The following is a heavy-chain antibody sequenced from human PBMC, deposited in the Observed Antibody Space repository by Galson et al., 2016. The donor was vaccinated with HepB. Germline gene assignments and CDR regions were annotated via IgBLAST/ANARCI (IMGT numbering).Heavy chain of an antibody. CDR2: IDPSDSFS. CDR1: GYSFTSYW. V-gene: IGHV5-10-1*01. Sequence: QSGAEVKKPGESLRISCKGSGYSFTSYWITWVRQMPGKGLEWMGRIDPSDSFSNYSPSFQGHVSMSVDKSISTAYLQWSSLEASDTATYYCARRNMVVEPAAIPLSRYYYTHCMDVWGKGTTVTV. J-gene: IGHJ6*03. CDR3: ARRNMVVEPAAIPLSRYYYTHCMDV. D-gene: IGHD2-2*01.